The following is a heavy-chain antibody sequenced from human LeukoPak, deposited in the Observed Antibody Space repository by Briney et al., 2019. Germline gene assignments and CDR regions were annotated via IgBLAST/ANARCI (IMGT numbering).Heavy chain of an antibody. CDR3: ARVRNYYDSSGWVGAFDI. J-gene: IGHJ3*02. CDR1: GYTFTSYA. Sequence: ASVKVSCKASGYTFTSYAMHWVRQAPGQRLEWMGWINAGNGNTKYSQEFQGRVTITRNTSISTAYMELSSLRSEDTAVYYCARVRNYYDSSGWVGAFDIWGQGTMVTVSS. V-gene: IGHV1-3*03. D-gene: IGHD3-22*01. CDR2: INAGNGNT.